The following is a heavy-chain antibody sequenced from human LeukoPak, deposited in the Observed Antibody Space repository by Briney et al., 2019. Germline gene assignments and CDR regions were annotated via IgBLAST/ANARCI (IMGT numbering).Heavy chain of an antibody. J-gene: IGHJ4*02. D-gene: IGHD7-27*01. CDR1: GFTFSSYG. CDR2: ISYDGSNK. Sequence: PGRSLRLSCAASGFTFSSYGMHWVRQAPGKGLEWVAVISYDGSNKYYADSVKGRFTISRDNAKNSLYLQMNSLRAEDTAVYYCARDHKDWGVFDYWGQGTLVTVSS. V-gene: IGHV3-30*03. CDR3: ARDHKDWGVFDY.